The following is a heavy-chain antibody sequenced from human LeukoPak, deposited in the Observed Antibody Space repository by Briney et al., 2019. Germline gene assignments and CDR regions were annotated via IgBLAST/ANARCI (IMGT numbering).Heavy chain of an antibody. CDR2: ISYDGSNK. CDR3: ATDHGFHYGAYFDY. V-gene: IGHV3-30*03. J-gene: IGHJ4*02. D-gene: IGHD4-17*01. CDR1: GFTFNSFG. Sequence: PGGSLRLSCAASGFTFNSFGMRWIRQAPGKGLEWVAVISYDGSNKYSADSVKGRFTISRDNSKNTLYLQMNSLRPEDTAVYYCATDHGFHYGAYFDYWGQGTLVTVSS.